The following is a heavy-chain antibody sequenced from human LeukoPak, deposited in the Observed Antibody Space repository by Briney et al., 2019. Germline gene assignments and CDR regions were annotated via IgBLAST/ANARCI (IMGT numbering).Heavy chain of an antibody. CDR1: GFTSSSYW. Sequence: PGGSLRLSCAASGFTSSSYWMSWVRQAPGKGLEWVANIKQDGSEKYYVDSVKGRFTISRDNAKNPLYLQMNSLRAEDTAVYYCARDRGSSGWYEFDSWGQGTLVTVSS. J-gene: IGHJ4*02. D-gene: IGHD6-19*01. V-gene: IGHV3-7*01. CDR2: IKQDGSEK. CDR3: ARDRGSSGWYEFDS.